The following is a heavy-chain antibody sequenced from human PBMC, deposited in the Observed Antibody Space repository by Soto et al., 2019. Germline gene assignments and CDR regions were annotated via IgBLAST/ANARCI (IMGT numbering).Heavy chain of an antibody. CDR3: ARMSVETATTYYLDY. CDR1: GYSISTNYY. V-gene: IGHV4-38-2*02. Sequence: SETLSLTCTVSGYSISTNYYWGWIRQPPGKGLEWIGSIHHSGSTYYNPSLKSRVTMLLDASKNQFSLQLTSVTAAATAVYYCARMSVETATTYYLDYWGQGTLVTVSS. J-gene: IGHJ4*02. D-gene: IGHD6-25*01. CDR2: IHHSGST.